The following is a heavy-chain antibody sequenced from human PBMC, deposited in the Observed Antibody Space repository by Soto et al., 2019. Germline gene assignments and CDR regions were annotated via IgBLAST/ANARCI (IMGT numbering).Heavy chain of an antibody. J-gene: IGHJ4*02. CDR3: ASEGTAMKLHY. Sequence: QVQLQESGPGLVKPSETLSLTCTVSGVSISNYYWTWIRQPAGKGLEWIGRIFPSGSTNYNPSLRGRVTMSIDTSKNLFSLKLSSVTAADTALYSCASEGTAMKLHYWGQGTLVTVSS. D-gene: IGHD5-18*01. CDR1: GVSISNYY. CDR2: IFPSGST. V-gene: IGHV4-4*07.